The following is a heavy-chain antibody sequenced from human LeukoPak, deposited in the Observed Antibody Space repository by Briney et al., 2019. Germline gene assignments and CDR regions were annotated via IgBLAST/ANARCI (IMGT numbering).Heavy chain of an antibody. V-gene: IGHV3-21*01. CDR1: GFTFSSYS. J-gene: IGHJ4*02. Sequence: GGSLRLSCAASGFTFSSYSMNWVRQAPGKGLEWVSYFSTSSSHIYYADSVKGRFTISRDNAKNSLYLQMNSLRAEDTAVYYCARAPTVLVGYCSSSSCQADYWGQGTLVTVSS. D-gene: IGHD2-2*01. CDR3: ARAPTVLVGYCSSSSCQADY. CDR2: FSTSSSHI.